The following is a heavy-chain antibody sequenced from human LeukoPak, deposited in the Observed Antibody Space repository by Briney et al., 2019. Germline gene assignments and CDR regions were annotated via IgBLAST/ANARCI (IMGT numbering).Heavy chain of an antibody. V-gene: IGHV3-21*01. CDR2: ISSSSSYI. Sequence: GGSLRLSCAASGFTFSSYIINWVRQAPGKGLEWVSSISSSSSYIYYADSVKGRFTISRDNAKDSLYLQMNSLRAEDTAVYYCAGRGGIAAAGTHHWGQGTLVTVSS. CDR3: AGRGGIAAAGTHH. D-gene: IGHD6-13*01. J-gene: IGHJ5*02. CDR1: GFTFSSYI.